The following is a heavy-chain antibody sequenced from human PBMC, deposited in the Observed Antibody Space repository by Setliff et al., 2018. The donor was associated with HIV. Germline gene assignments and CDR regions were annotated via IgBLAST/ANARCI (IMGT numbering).Heavy chain of an antibody. CDR2: IYYSGST. J-gene: IGHJ6*02. V-gene: IGHV4-31*11. D-gene: IGHD3-3*01. CDR1: AWSLSGYF. CDR3: ARDGNYDFWSGYYYGLGMDV. Sequence: PSETLSLTCGVDAWSLSGYFWVWVRQHPGKGLEWIGYIYYSGSTYYNPSLKSRVTISVDTSKNQFSLKLSSVTAADTAVYYCARDGNYDFWSGYYYGLGMDVWGQGTAVTVSS.